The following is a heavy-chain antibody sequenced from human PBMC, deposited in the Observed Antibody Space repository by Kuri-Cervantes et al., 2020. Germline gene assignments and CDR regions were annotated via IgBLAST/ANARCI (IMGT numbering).Heavy chain of an antibody. Sequence: GTTLVKPTQTLTLTCTFSGFSLSSSGVGVGWIRQPPGKALEWLAIIYWNDDKHYSPSLKNRLTITKDTSKSQVVLTITNMDPVDTATYYCARMDDYVWGSYRSYYFDYWGQGTLVTVSS. J-gene: IGHJ4*02. CDR2: IYWNDDK. V-gene: IGHV2-5*01. CDR1: GFSLSSSGVG. D-gene: IGHD3-16*02. CDR3: ARMDDYVWGSYRSYYFDY.